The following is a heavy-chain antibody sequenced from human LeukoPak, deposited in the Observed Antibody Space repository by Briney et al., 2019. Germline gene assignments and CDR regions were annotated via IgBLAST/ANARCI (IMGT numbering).Heavy chain of an antibody. D-gene: IGHD3-22*01. CDR1: GFTFSSYS. CDR2: ISSSSSYI. V-gene: IGHV3-21*01. J-gene: IGHJ4*02. Sequence: GGSLRLSCAASGFTFSSYSMNWVRQAPGKGLEWVSSISSSSSYIYYADSVKGRFTISRDNAKNSLHLQMNNLRAEDTAVYYCAKNYYDSSGLFDYWGQGTLVTVSS. CDR3: AKNYYDSSGLFDY.